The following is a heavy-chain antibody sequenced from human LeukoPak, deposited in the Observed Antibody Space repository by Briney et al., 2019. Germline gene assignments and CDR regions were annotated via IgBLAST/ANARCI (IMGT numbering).Heavy chain of an antibody. CDR2: IIPIFGTA. CDR1: GYTFTSYY. J-gene: IGHJ4*02. Sequence: ASVKVSCKASGYTFTSYYMHWVRQAPGQGLEWMGGIIPIFGTANYAQKFQGRVTITTDESTSTAYMELSSLRSEDTAVYYCARDESNGGYWGQGTLVTVSS. D-gene: IGHD3-16*01. CDR3: ARDESNGGY. V-gene: IGHV1-69*05.